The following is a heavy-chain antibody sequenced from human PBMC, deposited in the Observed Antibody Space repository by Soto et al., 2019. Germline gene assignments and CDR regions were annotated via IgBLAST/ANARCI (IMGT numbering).Heavy chain of an antibody. CDR3: ARGDRGGFDL. CDR2: VHSDGTTT. Sequence: EVQLVESGGGLVQPGESLRLSCAASGFTFDYYWMHWVRQAPGKGLVWVSRVHSDGTTTTYADSVKGRFTISRDNARNTVSLQMSSLRAEDAAIYYCARGDRGGFDLWGHGTVVTVSS. CDR1: GFTFDYYW. D-gene: IGHD3-10*01. J-gene: IGHJ3*01. V-gene: IGHV3-74*01.